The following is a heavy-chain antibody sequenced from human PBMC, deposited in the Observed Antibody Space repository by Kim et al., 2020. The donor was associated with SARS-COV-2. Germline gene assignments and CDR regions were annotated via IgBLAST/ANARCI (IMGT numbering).Heavy chain of an antibody. CDR2: IIPILGIA. Sequence: SVKVSCKASGGTFSSYTISWVRQAPGQGLEWMGRIIPILGIANYAQKFQGRVTITADKSTSTAYMELSSLRSEDTAVYYCARDSTYYYDSSDPEPFDYWGQGTLVTVSS. J-gene: IGHJ4*02. CDR1: GGTFSSYT. CDR3: ARDSTYYYDSSDPEPFDY. V-gene: IGHV1-69*04. D-gene: IGHD3-22*01.